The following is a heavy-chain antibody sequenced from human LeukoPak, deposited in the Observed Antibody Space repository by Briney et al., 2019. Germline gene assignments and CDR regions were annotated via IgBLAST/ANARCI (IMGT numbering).Heavy chain of an antibody. J-gene: IGHJ4*02. CDR2: INPNSGAT. Sequence: ASVKVSCNASGYTFTDYYMLWGRQAPGPGLELMGWINPNSGATKYAQKFQGRVTMSRDRYISTAYMELSRLRSDDTAVYYCARGSSSWSTFDYWGQGTLVTVSS. V-gene: IGHV1-2*02. CDR1: GYTFTDYY. CDR3: ARGSSSWSTFDY. D-gene: IGHD6-13*01.